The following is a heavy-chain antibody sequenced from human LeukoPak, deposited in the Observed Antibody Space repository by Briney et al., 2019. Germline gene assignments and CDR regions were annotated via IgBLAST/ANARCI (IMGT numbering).Heavy chain of an antibody. D-gene: IGHD6-19*01. J-gene: IGHJ4*02. CDR2: IRYSGST. V-gene: IGHV4-59*12. CDR1: GGSISSYY. Sequence: PSETLSLTCTVSGGSISSYYWSWIRQPPGKGLEWIGYIRYSGSTNYNPSLKSRVTISVDKSKNQFSLKLSSVTAADTAVYYCAREGTRVAGFDYWGQGTLVTVSS. CDR3: AREGTRVAGFDY.